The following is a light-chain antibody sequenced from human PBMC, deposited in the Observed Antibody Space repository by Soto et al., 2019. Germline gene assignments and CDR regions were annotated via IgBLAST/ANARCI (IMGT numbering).Light chain of an antibody. J-gene: IGKJ1*01. CDR3: QQDNSYCT. CDR1: LSISSW. CDR2: DAS. V-gene: IGKV1-5*01. Sequence: DIQMTQSPSTMSASVGDRVTITCRASLSISSWLAWYQQKPGKAPKLLICDASNLESGVPSRFSGSGSGTELMLSNSSVQRDHFATYHWQQDNSYCTFGQGTKLDIQ.